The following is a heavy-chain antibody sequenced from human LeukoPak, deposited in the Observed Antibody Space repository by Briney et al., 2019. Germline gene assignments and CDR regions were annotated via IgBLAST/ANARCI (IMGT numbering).Heavy chain of an antibody. V-gene: IGHV3-48*03. Sequence: PGGSLRLSCAASGFTFSSYEMNWVRQAPGKGLEWVSYITSSGDTIYYADSVKGRFTISRDNAKNSLYLQMNSLRAEDTAVYYCARDRATVVTRSYFQHWGQGTLVTVSS. CDR1: GFTFSSYE. J-gene: IGHJ1*01. CDR3: ARDRATVVTRSYFQH. D-gene: IGHD4-23*01. CDR2: ITSSGDTI.